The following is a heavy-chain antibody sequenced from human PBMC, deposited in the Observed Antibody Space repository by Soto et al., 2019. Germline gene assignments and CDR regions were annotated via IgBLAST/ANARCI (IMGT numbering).Heavy chain of an antibody. V-gene: IGHV3-53*02. CDR3: ARNKPGNYGMDV. CDR2: IYSGDST. CDR1: GCTVSSNN. D-gene: IGHD3-10*01. J-gene: IGHJ6*02. Sequence: EVQLVDTGGGLIQPGRSLRLSCEASGCTVSSNNMNWVRQAPGKGLEWVSIIYSGDSTSYAGSVKGRFTISRDNSKNTVFLQMNSLRAEDTAVYYCARNKPGNYGMDVWGRGTTVTVSS.